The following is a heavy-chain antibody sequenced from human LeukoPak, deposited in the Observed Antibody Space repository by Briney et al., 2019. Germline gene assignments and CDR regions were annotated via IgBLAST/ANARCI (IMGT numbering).Heavy chain of an antibody. J-gene: IGHJ4*02. V-gene: IGHV4-39*07. CDR2: IYNSGST. D-gene: IGHD3-10*01. CDR3: ARVPIRRVYFDY. Sequence: PSETLSLTCTVSGGSISSSRYNWGWIRQPPGKGLEWIGSIYNSGSTYYNPSLKSRVTISVDTSKNQFSLKLSSVTAADTAVYYCARVPIRRVYFDYWGQGTLVTVSS. CDR1: GGSISSSRYN.